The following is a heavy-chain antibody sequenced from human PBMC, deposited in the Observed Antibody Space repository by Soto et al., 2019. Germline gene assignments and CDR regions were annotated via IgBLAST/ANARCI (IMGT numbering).Heavy chain of an antibody. D-gene: IGHD3-9*01. CDR1: GYTFTSYG. CDR3: ERSETKIKYYDILTGKVGWFDP. V-gene: IGHV1-18*01. J-gene: IGHJ5*02. CDR2: ISAYNGNT. Sequence: ASVKVSCKASGYTFTSYGISWVRQAPGQGLEWMGWISAYNGNTNYAQKLQGRVTMTTDTSTSTAYMELRSLRSDDTAVYCCERSETKIKYYDILTGKVGWFDPWGQ.